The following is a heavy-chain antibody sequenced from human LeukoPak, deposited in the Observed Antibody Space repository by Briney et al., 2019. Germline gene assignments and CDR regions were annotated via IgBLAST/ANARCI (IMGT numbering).Heavy chain of an antibody. CDR3: AKSAQYSSAWFTGSFDY. D-gene: IGHD6-13*01. V-gene: IGHV1-2*02. J-gene: IGHJ4*02. CDR1: RYTFSDYY. Sequence: ASVKVSCKASRYTFSDYYMHWVRQAAGQGLEWMGWINPNSGDTHYALMFQGRVTMTRDTSINGAYMEPRRLRSDDTAVYYCAKSAQYSSAWFTGSFDYWGQGTLVTVSS. CDR2: INPNSGDT.